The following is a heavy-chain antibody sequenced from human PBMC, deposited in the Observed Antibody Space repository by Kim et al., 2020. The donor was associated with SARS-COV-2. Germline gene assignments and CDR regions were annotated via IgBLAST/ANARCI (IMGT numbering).Heavy chain of an antibody. V-gene: IGHV3-15*01. CDR2: IKSKTDGGTT. CDR3: TTESVKELRYFDWLLLPFDY. Sequence: GGSLRLFCAASGFTFSNAWMSWVRQAPGKGLEWVGRIKSKTDGGTTDYAAPVKGRFTISRDDSKNTLYLQMNSLKTEDTAVYYCTTESVKELRYFDWLLLPFDYWGQGTLVTVSS. D-gene: IGHD3-9*01. J-gene: IGHJ4*02. CDR1: GFTFSNAW.